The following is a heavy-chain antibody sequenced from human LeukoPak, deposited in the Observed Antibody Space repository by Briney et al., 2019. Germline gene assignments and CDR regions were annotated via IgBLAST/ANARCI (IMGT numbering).Heavy chain of an antibody. D-gene: IGHD3-3*01. V-gene: IGHV3-11*01. CDR2: ISSSGSTI. Sequence: SGGSLRLSCAASGFIFSDYYMSWIRQAPGKGLEWVSYISSSGSTIYYADSVKGRFTISRDNAKNSLYLQMNSLRAEDTAVYYCARKEYFWSGHVFDYWGQGTLVTVSS. CDR1: GFIFSDYY. CDR3: ARKEYFWSGHVFDY. J-gene: IGHJ4*02.